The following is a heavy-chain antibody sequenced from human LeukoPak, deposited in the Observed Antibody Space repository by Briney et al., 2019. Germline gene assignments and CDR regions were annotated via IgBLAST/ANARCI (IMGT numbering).Heavy chain of an antibody. CDR1: GFTFSSYG. Sequence: GGSLRLSCAASGFTFSSYGMHLVRQAPGKGLEWVAVISYDGSNKYYADSVKGRFTISRDNSKNTLYLQMNSLRAEDTAVYYCAKDHRSWYSSLYYYYGMDVWGQGTTVTVSS. CDR2: ISYDGSNK. CDR3: AKDHRSWYSSLYYYYGMDV. J-gene: IGHJ6*02. D-gene: IGHD6-13*01. V-gene: IGHV3-30*18.